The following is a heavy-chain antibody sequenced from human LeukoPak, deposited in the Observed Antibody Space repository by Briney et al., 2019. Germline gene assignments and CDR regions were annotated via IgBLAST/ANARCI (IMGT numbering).Heavy chain of an antibody. J-gene: IGHJ6*03. V-gene: IGHV3-23*01. CDR3: AKATQYSSGWYSDYYYYYYMDV. Sequence: GGTLRLSCAASGFTFSSYGMSWVRQAPGKGLEWVSAISGSGGSTYYADSVKGRFTISRDNSKNTLYLQMNSLRAEDTAVYYCAKATQYSSGWYSDYYYYYYMDVWGKGTTVTISS. CDR1: GFTFSSYG. D-gene: IGHD6-19*01. CDR2: ISGSGGST.